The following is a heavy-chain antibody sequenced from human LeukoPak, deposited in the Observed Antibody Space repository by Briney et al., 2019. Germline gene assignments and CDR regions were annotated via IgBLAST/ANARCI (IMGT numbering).Heavy chain of an antibody. CDR1: GFTFSSYW. CDR2: ISTDGRST. V-gene: IGHV3-74*01. J-gene: IGHJ4*02. Sequence: PGGSLRLSCAASGFTFSSYWMHWVRQPTGHGLVWLSRISTDGRSTYYADSVEGRFTISRDNARNTLYLQMNSLRAEDTAVYYCLRDLIRGDQGTLVTVSS. D-gene: IGHD3-10*01. CDR3: LRDLIR.